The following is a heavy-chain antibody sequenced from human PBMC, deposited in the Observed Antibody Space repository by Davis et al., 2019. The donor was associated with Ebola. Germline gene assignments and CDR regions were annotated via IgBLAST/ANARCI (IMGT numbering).Heavy chain of an antibody. J-gene: IGHJ4*02. CDR3: ARGWLRSKFDF. Sequence: HSQTLSLTCAISGDSVSSGGWNWIRQSPSRGLEWLGRTYYSSKWYNDYAVSVKSRISINPDTSKNQLSLQLRSVTPEDTAVYYCARGWLRSKFDFWGQGTLVIVSS. V-gene: IGHV6-1*01. CDR2: TYYSSKWYN. D-gene: IGHD5-12*01. CDR1: GDSVSSGG.